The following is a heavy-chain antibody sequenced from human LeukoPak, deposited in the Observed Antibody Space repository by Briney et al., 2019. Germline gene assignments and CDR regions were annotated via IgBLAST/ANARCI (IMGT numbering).Heavy chain of an antibody. J-gene: IGHJ4*02. CDR2: IYHSGST. D-gene: IGHD3-22*01. CDR1: GYSIRRGYY. CDR3: ARDLNYYDSSGYDLDY. V-gene: IGHV4-38-2*02. Sequence: SETLSLTCTDCGYSIRRGYYLGWIGQPPGKGLEWIGSIYHSGSTYYNPSLKSRVTISVDTSKNQFSLKLSSVTAADTAVYYCARDLNYYDSSGYDLDYWGQGTLVTVSS.